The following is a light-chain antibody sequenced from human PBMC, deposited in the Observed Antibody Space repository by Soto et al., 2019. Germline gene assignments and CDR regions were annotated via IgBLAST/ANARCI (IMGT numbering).Light chain of an antibody. Sequence: QSALTQPASVSGSPGQSIALSCTGTSSDVGGYNYVSWYQQHPGKAPKLIIYDVTNRPSGVSNRFSGSKSGNTASLTISGLQAEDEADYYRSSYTSSSTYVFGTGTKLTVL. J-gene: IGLJ1*01. V-gene: IGLV2-14*01. CDR1: SSDVGGYNY. CDR3: SSYTSSSTYV. CDR2: DVT.